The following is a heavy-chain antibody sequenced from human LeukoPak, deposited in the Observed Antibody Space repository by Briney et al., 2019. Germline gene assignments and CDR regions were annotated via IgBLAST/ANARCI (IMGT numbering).Heavy chain of an antibody. CDR2: INPNSGGT. V-gene: IGHV1-2*02. Sequence: ASVKVSCKASGYTFTGYYMHRVRQAPGQGLEWMGWINPNSGGTNYAQKFQGRVTMTRDTSISTAYMELSRLRSDDTAVYYCARVRAVAAIEYYFDYWGQGTLVTVSS. CDR1: GYTFTGYY. J-gene: IGHJ4*02. D-gene: IGHD2-21*01. CDR3: ARVRAVAAIEYYFDY.